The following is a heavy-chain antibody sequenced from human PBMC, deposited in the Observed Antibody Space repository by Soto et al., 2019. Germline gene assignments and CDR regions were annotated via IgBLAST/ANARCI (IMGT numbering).Heavy chain of an antibody. CDR3: ARGIYLKYGLDV. CDR1: EFTFNNYW. V-gene: IGHV3-74*01. Sequence: EVQLVESGGGLVQPGGSLRLSCAASEFTFNNYWMHWVRQVPGKGLEWVSRINTDGSTTNYADSVMGRFTISRDNADNTGYLQINSLRAEDTAVYYCARGIYLKYGLDVWGQGATVTVSS. J-gene: IGHJ6*02. D-gene: IGHD3-16*02. CDR2: INTDGSTT.